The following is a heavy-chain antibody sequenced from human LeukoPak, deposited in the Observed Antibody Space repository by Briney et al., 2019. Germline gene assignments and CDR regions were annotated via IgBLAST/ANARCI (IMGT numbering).Heavy chain of an antibody. V-gene: IGHV3-74*01. Sequence: PGGSLRLSCEVSGLTFSNVWMHWVRQAPGQGLVWVSRINTAGSTVYADPVKGRFTISRDNAKNMVYLQINSLRTEDTAVYYCASFRDTDNWGRGTMVTVSS. CDR1: GLTFSNVW. J-gene: IGHJ3*01. D-gene: IGHD2-21*01. CDR3: ASFRDTDN. CDR2: INTAGST.